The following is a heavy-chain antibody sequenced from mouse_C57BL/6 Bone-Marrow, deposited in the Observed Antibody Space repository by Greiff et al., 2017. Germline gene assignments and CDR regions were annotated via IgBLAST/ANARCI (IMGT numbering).Heavy chain of an antibody. J-gene: IGHJ2*01. CDR2: IYPRSGNT. Sequence: VKLQQSGAELARPGASVKLSCKASGYTFTSYGISWVKQRTGQGLEWIGEIYPRSGNTYYNEKFKGKATLTADKSSSTAYMELRSLTSEDSAVYFCARDGSRRYFDYWGQGTTLTVSS. D-gene: IGHD1-1*01. CDR1: GYTFTSYG. V-gene: IGHV1-81*01. CDR3: ARDGSRRYFDY.